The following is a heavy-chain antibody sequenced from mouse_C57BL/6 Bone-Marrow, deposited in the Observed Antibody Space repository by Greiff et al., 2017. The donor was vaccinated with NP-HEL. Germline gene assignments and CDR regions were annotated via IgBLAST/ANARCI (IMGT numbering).Heavy chain of an antibody. Sequence: VQLQQPGAELVKPGASVKVSCKASGYTFTSYWMHWVKQRPGQGLEWIGRIHPSDSDTNYNQKFKGKATLTVDKSSSTAYMQLSSLTSEDSAVYYCGASIFYDYDGGAYWGQGTLVTVSA. J-gene: IGHJ3*01. CDR2: IHPSDSDT. D-gene: IGHD2-4*01. V-gene: IGHV1-74*01. CDR3: GASIFYDYDGGAY. CDR1: GYTFTSYW.